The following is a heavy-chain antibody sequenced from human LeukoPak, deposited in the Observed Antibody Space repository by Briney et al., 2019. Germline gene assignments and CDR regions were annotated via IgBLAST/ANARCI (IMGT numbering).Heavy chain of an antibody. CDR2: ISGSGGST. CDR1: GFTFSSYA. V-gene: IGHV3-23*01. D-gene: IGHD3-10*01. Sequence: GGSLRLSCAASGFTFSSYAMSWVRQAPGKGLEWVSAISGSGGSTYYADSVKDRFTISRDNSKNTLYLQMNSLRAEDTAVYYCAKDLGVRGVIISYYFDYWGQGTLVTVSS. J-gene: IGHJ4*02. CDR3: AKDLGVRGVIISYYFDY.